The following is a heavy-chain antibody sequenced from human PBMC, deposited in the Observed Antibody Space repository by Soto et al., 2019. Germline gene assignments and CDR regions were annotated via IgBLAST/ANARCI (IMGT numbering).Heavy chain of an antibody. V-gene: IGHV1-8*01. D-gene: IGHD3-3*01. J-gene: IGHJ6*01. CDR2: MNPNSGNT. CDR1: GYTFTSYD. Sequence: ASVKVSCKASGYTFTSYDINWVRQATGQGLEWMGWMNPNSGNTGYAQKFQGRVTMTRNTSISTAYMELSSLRSEDTAVYYCATGSPITIFEVVTTRDYGMDVFGRLTTVAFCS. CDR3: ATGSPITIFEVVTTRDYGMDV.